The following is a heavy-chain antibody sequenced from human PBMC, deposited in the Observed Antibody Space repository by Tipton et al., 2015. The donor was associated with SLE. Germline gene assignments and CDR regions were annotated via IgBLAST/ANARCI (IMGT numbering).Heavy chain of an antibody. CDR2: ISSSSGYI. Sequence: SLRLSCAASGFTFCSYSMNWVRQAPGKGLEWVSSISSSSGYISYADSVKGRFAISRDNAKNSLYLQMNSLRVEDTALYYCARGGATILYGMDVWGQGTTVTVSS. D-gene: IGHD5-12*01. V-gene: IGHV3-21*03. J-gene: IGHJ6*02. CDR1: GFTFCSYS. CDR3: ARGGATILYGMDV.